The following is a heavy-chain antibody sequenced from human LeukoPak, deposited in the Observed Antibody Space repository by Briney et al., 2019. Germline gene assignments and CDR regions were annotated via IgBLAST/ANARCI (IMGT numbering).Heavy chain of an antibody. CDR1: GGSISSGSYY. CDR3: ARERDGYNWAYDAFDI. D-gene: IGHD5-24*01. CDR2: IYTSGST. V-gene: IGHV4-61*02. J-gene: IGHJ3*02. Sequence: PSETLSLTCTVSGGSISSGSYYWSWIRQPARKGLEWIGRIYTSGSTNYNPSLKSRVTISVDTSKNQFSLKLSSVTAADTAVYYCARERDGYNWAYDAFDIWGQGTMVTVSS.